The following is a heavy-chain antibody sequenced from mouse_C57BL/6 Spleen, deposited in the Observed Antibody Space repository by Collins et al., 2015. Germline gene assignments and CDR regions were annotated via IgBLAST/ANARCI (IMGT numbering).Heavy chain of an antibody. V-gene: IGHV9-3*01. D-gene: IGHD2-1*01. Sequence: QIQLVQSGPELKKPGETVKISCKASGYTFTTYGMSWVKQAPGKGLKWMGWINTYSGVPTYADDFKGRFAFSLETSAGTAYLQINNLKNEDTATYFCARDGNYGNYDAMDYWGQGTSVTVSS. CDR1: GYTFTTYG. CDR2: INTYSGVP. J-gene: IGHJ4*01. CDR3: ARDGNYGNYDAMDY.